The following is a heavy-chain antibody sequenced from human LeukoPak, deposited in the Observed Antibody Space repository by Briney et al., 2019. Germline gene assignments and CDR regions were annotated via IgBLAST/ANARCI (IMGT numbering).Heavy chain of an antibody. CDR2: IYYSGST. V-gene: IGHV4-59*01. CDR1: GGSISSYY. D-gene: IGHD3-22*01. Sequence: SETLSLTCTVSGGSISSYYWSWIRPPPGKGLEWIGYIYYSGSTNYNPSLKSRVTISVDTSKNQFSLKLSSVTAADTAVYYCARDSSGYYPTFDYWGQGTLVTVSS. CDR3: ARDSSGYYPTFDY. J-gene: IGHJ4*02.